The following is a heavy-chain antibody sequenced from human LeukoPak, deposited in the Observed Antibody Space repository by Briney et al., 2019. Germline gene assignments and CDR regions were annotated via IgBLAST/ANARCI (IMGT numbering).Heavy chain of an antibody. CDR3: ARITASSSWYQYYYYGMDV. J-gene: IGHJ6*02. CDR1: GYTFTGYY. Sequence: ASVKVSCKASGYTFTGYYMHWVRQAPGQGLEWMGWMNPNSGNTGYAQKFQGRVTMTRNTSISTAYMELSSLRSEDTAVYYCARITASSSWYQYYYYGMDVWGQGTTVTVSS. CDR2: MNPNSGNT. D-gene: IGHD6-13*01. V-gene: IGHV1-8*02.